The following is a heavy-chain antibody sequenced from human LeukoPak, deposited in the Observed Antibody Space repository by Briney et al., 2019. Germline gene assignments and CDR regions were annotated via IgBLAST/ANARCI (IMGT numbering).Heavy chain of an antibody. V-gene: IGHV4-38-2*01. Sequence: PSETLSLTCAVSGYSISSGYYWGWIRQPPGKGLEWIGSIYHSGSTYYNPSLKSRVTISVDTSKNQFSLKLSSVTAADTAVYYCARTTVTHTALGYWGQGTLVTVSS. D-gene: IGHD4-17*01. CDR2: IYHSGST. CDR1: GYSISSGYY. CDR3: ARTTVTHTALGY. J-gene: IGHJ4*02.